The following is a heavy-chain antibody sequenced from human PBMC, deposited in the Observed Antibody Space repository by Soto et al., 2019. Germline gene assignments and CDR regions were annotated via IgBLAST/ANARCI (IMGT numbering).Heavy chain of an antibody. CDR2: IIPLLDIA. Sequence: GASVKVSCKTSGGTFSNDIITWVRQAPGQGLEWMGRIIPLLDIANYAQKFQGRVTITADKSTSTAYMELNSLRSEDTAVYYCARDSPIGSTFSGYDAIDYWGQGTLVTVYS. CDR3: ARDSPIGSTFSGYDAIDY. J-gene: IGHJ4*02. CDR1: GGTFSNDI. V-gene: IGHV1-69*04. D-gene: IGHD5-12*01.